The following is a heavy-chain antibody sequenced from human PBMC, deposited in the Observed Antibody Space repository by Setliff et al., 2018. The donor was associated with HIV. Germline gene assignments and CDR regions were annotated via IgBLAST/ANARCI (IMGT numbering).Heavy chain of an antibody. J-gene: IGHJ6*02. Sequence: SETLSLTCAVSNGSISSGVSYWSWIRQLPGKGLEWIGHISYTGSTYYNPSLKSRLTISIDTSKNQFSLKLSSVTAADTAVYYWARERGSSSGYYYYGMDVWGQGTTVTVSS. CDR1: NGSISSGVSY. D-gene: IGHD6-6*01. CDR3: ARERGSSSGYYYYGMDV. CDR2: ISYTGST. V-gene: IGHV4-31*11.